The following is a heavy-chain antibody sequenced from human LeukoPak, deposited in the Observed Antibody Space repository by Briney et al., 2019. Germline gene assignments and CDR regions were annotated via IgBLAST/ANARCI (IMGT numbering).Heavy chain of an antibody. V-gene: IGHV4-39*01. D-gene: IGHD2-15*01. CDR2: IYYSGST. CDR1: GGSISSSSYY. CDR3: ARNISSLRVVAVTPNFDY. Sequence: PSQTPSLTCTVSGGSISSSSYYWGWIRQPPGKWLEWIGRIYYSGSTYYNPSLKSLATISVDTSKNQPSLTLTSVSAADTAVYYCARNISSLRVVAVTPNFDYWGQGTLVTVSS. J-gene: IGHJ4*02.